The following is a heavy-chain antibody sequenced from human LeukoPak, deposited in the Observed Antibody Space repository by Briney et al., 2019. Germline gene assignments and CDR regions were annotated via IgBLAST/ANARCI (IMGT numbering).Heavy chain of an antibody. V-gene: IGHV1-18*01. CDR2: ISAYNGNT. Sequence: ASVKVSXKASGYTFTSYGISWVRQAPGQGLEWMGWISAYNGNTNYAQKLQGRATKTTDTSTSTAYMELRSLRSDDTAVYYCALSGSYAPFDYWGQGTLVTVSS. CDR1: GYTFTSYG. CDR3: ALSGSYAPFDY. J-gene: IGHJ4*02. D-gene: IGHD1-26*01.